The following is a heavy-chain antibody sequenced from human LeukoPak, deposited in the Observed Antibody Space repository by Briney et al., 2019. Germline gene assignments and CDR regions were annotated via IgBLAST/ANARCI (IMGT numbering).Heavy chain of an antibody. J-gene: IGHJ5*02. CDR3: ARAGGFTILRGAVNNWFDP. CDR1: GGSISSHY. V-gene: IGHV4-59*11. CDR2: MYYSGST. Sequence: PSETLSLTCTVSGGSISSHYWSWIRQPPGKGLEWIGSMYYSGSTYFNPSLKSRVTISVDTSKNQFSLKLSSVTAADTAVYYCARAGGFTILRGAVNNWFDPWGQGTLVTVSS. D-gene: IGHD3-10*01.